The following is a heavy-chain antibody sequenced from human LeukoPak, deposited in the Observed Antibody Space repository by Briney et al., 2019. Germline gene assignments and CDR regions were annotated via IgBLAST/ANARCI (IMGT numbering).Heavy chain of an antibody. CDR1: GGSISSGAYY. CDR2: FYYSGST. V-gene: IGHV4-31*03. J-gene: IGHJ4*02. Sequence: PSQTLSLTCTVSGGSISSGAYYWSWIRQHPGKGLEWIGYFYYSGSTYYNPSLKSRVTISVDTSKNQFSLDPSSVTAADTAVYYCARDLGDGYLANDYWGQGTLVTVSS. CDR3: ARDLGDGYLANDY. D-gene: IGHD5-24*01.